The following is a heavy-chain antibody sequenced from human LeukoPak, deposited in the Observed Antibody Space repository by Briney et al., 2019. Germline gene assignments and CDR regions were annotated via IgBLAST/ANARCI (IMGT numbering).Heavy chain of an antibody. CDR2: ISSSSTYI. Sequence: PGGSLRLSCAASGFTFSSYSMNWVRQAPGKGLERVSSISSSSTYIYYADSVKGRFTISRDNAKNSLYLQMNSLRADDTAVYYCARVAEAAAFDYWGQGTLVTVSS. J-gene: IGHJ4*02. CDR3: ARVAEAAAFDY. D-gene: IGHD6-13*01. CDR1: GFTFSSYS. V-gene: IGHV3-21*01.